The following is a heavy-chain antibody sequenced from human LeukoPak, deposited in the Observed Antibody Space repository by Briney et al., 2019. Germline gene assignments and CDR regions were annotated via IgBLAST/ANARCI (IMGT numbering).Heavy chain of an antibody. J-gene: IGHJ1*01. CDR3: ARVDRELYDSSGYYYGLAEYFQH. CDR1: GYTFTSYA. Sequence: ASVKVSCKASGYTFTSYAMHWVRQAPGQRLEWMGWINTGNGNTKYSQKFQGRVTITRDTSASTAYMELSSLRSEDTAVYYCARVDRELYDSSGYYYGLAEYFQHWGQGTLVTVSS. CDR2: INTGNGNT. V-gene: IGHV1-3*04. D-gene: IGHD3-22*01.